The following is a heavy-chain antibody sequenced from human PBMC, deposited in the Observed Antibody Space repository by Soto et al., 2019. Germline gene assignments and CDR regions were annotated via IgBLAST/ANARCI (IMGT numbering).Heavy chain of an antibody. D-gene: IGHD3-22*01. J-gene: IGHJ4*02. CDR1: GGSITSGGYY. V-gene: IGHV4-31*03. CDR2: INHSGST. Sequence: TLSLTFTVSGGSITSGGYYWSWVRQHPGKGLEWIGYINHSGSTNYNQSLKSRVIISRDKSKNQLSLNLSSVTAADTAIYYCARNYYNSTVYGYWGQGTLVPDSS. CDR3: ARNYYNSTVYGY.